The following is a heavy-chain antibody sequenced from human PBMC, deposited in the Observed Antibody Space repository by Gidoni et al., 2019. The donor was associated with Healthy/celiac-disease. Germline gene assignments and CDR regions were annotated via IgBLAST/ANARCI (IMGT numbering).Heavy chain of an antibody. CDR2: INPNSGGT. V-gene: IGHV1-2*04. D-gene: IGHD2-2*02. CDR3: ARSAQQPLLYPPYYYYGMDV. J-gene: IGHJ6*02. CDR1: GYTFPGYY. Sequence: QVQLVQSGAEVKRPGASVKVSCKASGYTFPGYYMHWVRQAPGQGLEWMGWINPNSGGTNYAQKFQGWVTMTRDTSISTAYMELSRLRSDDTAVYYCARSAQQPLLYPPYYYYGMDVWGQGTTVTVSS.